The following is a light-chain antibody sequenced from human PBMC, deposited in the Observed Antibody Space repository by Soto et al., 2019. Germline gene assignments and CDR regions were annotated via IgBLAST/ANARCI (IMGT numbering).Light chain of an antibody. J-gene: IGKJ4*01. CDR2: GAS. V-gene: IGKV3-15*01. CDR3: QQYDNLPLT. CDR1: QSVRSK. Sequence: EIVMTQSPATLSVSPGERATLSCRASQSVRSKLAWYQQKPGQAPRLLIYGASTRATGIPARFSGSGSGTDFTFTISSLQPEDIATYYCQQYDNLPLTFGGGTKVDIK.